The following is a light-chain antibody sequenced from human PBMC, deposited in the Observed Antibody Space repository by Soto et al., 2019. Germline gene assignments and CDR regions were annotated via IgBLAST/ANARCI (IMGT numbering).Light chain of an antibody. CDR2: KAS. J-gene: IGKJ1*01. CDR3: QQYYSYRT. Sequence: DIQMTQSPSALSASVGDRVTITCRAGQSISNWLAWYQQKPGKPPKLLIYKASSLESGVPSRFSGSGSGTEFTLTISSLQPDDFATYYCQQYYSYRTFGQGTKVEI. V-gene: IGKV1-5*03. CDR1: QSISNW.